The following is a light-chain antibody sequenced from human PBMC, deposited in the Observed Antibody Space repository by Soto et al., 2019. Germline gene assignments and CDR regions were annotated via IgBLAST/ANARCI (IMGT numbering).Light chain of an antibody. CDR2: GAS. CDR3: HRDHTLPIS. V-gene: IGKV3-15*01. Sequence: EIVMTQSPATLSVAPGERVTLSCRASQGVSRKLAWYQHKSGQAPRLLSSGASTGAPGIPGRFTGSGSGTQSPLTMLLLTTEDCAIYYWHRDHTLPISFGGWTNVEI. J-gene: IGKJ4*01. CDR1: QGVSRK.